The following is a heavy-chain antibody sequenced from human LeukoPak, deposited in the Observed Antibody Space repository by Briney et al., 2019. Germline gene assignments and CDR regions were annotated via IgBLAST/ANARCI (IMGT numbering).Heavy chain of an antibody. CDR3: ASRGYSGYGPFDY. Sequence: GGSLRLSCAASGFTFSSYAMHWVRQAPGKGLEWVAVISYDGSKKYYADSVKGRFTISRDNSKNTLYLQMNSLRAEDTAVYYCASRGYSGYGPFDYWGQGTLVTVSS. J-gene: IGHJ4*02. V-gene: IGHV3-30*04. CDR2: ISYDGSKK. D-gene: IGHD5-12*01. CDR1: GFTFSSYA.